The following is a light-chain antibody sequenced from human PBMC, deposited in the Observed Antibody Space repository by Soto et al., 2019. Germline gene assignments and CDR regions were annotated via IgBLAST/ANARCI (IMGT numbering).Light chain of an antibody. Sequence: QSALTQPASVSGSPGQSITISCTGTSRDVGGYNYVSWYQQLPGKAPKLMIYEVTKRPSGVSNRFSGSKSGNTASLTISGLQAEDEGDYYCSSYTSNTTTYVFGTGTKVTVL. CDR3: SSYTSNTTTYV. V-gene: IGLV2-14*01. CDR2: EVT. J-gene: IGLJ1*01. CDR1: SRDVGGYNY.